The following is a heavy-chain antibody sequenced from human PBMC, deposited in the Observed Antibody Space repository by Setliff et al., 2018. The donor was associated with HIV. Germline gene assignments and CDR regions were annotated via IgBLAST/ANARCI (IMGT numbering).Heavy chain of an antibody. CDR1: GGSISGYY. Sequence: SETLSLTCAVYGGSISGYYWSWIRQPPGKGLEWIGTIYYSGSTYYKPSLKSRGTISVDTSKNQFYLKLNSVTAADSAVYYCTLTSRLDGYFDPWGQGTLVTVSS. CDR2: IYYSGST. CDR3: TLTSRLDGYFDP. D-gene: IGHD5-12*01. V-gene: IGHV4-59*01. J-gene: IGHJ5*02.